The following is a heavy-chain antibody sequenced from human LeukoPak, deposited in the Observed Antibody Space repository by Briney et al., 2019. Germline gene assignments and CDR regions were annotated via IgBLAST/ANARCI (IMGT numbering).Heavy chain of an antibody. CDR2: IIPIFGTA. CDR1: GGTFSSYA. V-gene: IGHV1-69*13. J-gene: IGHJ4*02. Sequence: SVKVSCKASGGTFSSYAISWVRQAPGQGLEWMGGIIPIFGTANYAQKFQGRVTITADESTSTAYMELSSLRSEDTAVYYCARGGSGSSSLSYPGTLYYWGQGTLVTVSS. CDR3: ARGGSGSSSLSYPGTLYY. D-gene: IGHD3-10*01.